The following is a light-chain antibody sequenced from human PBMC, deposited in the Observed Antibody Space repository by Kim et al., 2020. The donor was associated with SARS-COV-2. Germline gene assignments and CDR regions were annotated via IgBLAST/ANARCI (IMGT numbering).Light chain of an antibody. Sequence: ASVGDRVTITCQATQVIREFLNWYQQRPGKAPQLLIYDVSNLQTGVPSRFSGSGYGTEFTLTISSLQPEDFATYYCQQNDAFPITYGQGTRLEI. J-gene: IGKJ5*01. CDR2: DVS. CDR1: QVIREF. CDR3: QQNDAFPIT. V-gene: IGKV1-33*01.